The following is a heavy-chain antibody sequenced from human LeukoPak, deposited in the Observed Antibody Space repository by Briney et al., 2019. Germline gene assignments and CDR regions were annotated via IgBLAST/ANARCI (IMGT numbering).Heavy chain of an antibody. Sequence: GGSLRLSCAASGFTFSTYWMHWVRQAPGEGLVWVSRIKSDGSSIMYADSVKGRFTISRDNAENTLYLQMNSLRAEDTAVYYCAVRSGEFDYWGQGTLVTVSS. J-gene: IGHJ4*02. CDR2: IKSDGSSI. CDR3: AVRSGEFDY. V-gene: IGHV3-74*03. D-gene: IGHD3-10*01. CDR1: GFTFSTYW.